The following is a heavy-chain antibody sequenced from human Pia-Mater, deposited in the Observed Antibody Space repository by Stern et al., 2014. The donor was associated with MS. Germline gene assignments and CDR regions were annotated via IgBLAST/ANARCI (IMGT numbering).Heavy chain of an antibody. CDR3: ARDGDFGSNYGMDV. J-gene: IGHJ6*02. Sequence: VQLVEAGAELKEPGSSVKVSCKAYGGTFSSYGISWERQAPGQGLEGDGGIIPLFGTANYARRFQGRVTMTADISTSTAYMELSSLRSEDTAVYYCARDGDFGSNYGMDVWGQGTTVTVAS. D-gene: IGHD2-21*02. CDR2: IIPLFGTA. CDR1: GGTFSSYG. V-gene: IGHV1-69*06.